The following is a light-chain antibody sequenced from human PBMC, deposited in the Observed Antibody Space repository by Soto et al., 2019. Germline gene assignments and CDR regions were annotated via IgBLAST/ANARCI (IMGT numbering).Light chain of an antibody. J-gene: IGKJ1*01. Sequence: EIVVTQSPATLSVSPGERATLSCRASQSVSSNLAWYQQKPGQAPRLLIYAASTRATGLPARFSGSGSGTEFTLTISSLQSEDSAVYYCQQYNDWPRTFGQGT. CDR3: QQYNDWPRT. CDR2: AAS. V-gene: IGKV3-15*01. CDR1: QSVSSN.